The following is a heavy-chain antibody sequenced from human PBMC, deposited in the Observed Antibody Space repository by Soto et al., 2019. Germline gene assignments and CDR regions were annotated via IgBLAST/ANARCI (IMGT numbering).Heavy chain of an antibody. D-gene: IGHD2-2*01. CDR3: NLKVVPAVIDY. V-gene: IGHV3-23*01. J-gene: IGHJ4*02. CDR2: ISGSGGST. CDR1: GFTFSSYT. Sequence: GGSLRLSCAASGFTFSSYTMSWVRQAPGKGLEWVSAISGSGGSTYYADSVKGRFTISRDNSKNTLYLQMNSLRAEDTAVYYCNLKVVPAVIDYWGQGTLVTVSS.